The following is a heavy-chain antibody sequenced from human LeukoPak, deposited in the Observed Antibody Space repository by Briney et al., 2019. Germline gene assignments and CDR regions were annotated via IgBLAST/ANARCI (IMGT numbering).Heavy chain of an antibody. J-gene: IGHJ4*02. CDR1: GFTFTSPA. V-gene: IGHV1-58*02. CDR3: AAAHYDILTGYIPFDY. CDR2: IVVGSGNT. D-gene: IGHD3-9*01. Sequence: SVKVSCKASGFTFTSPAMQWVRQARGQRLEWIGWIVVGSGNTNYAQKFQERVTITRDMSTSTAYMELSSLRSEDTAVYYCAAAHYDILTGYIPFDYWGQGTLVTVSS.